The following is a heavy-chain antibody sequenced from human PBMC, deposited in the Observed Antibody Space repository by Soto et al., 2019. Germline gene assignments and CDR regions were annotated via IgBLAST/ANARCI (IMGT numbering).Heavy chain of an antibody. CDR3: AKTTVPTRRGAFDI. CDR2: ISSSGGST. J-gene: IGHJ3*02. CDR1: GFTFSSYA. V-gene: IGHV3-23*01. Sequence: EVQLLESGGGLVQPGGSLRLSCAASGFTFSSYAMSWVRQAPGKGLEWVSDISSSGGSTYYADSVKGRFTISRDNSKNTLYLQMNSLRAEDTAVYSCAKTTVPTRRGAFDIWGQGTMVTVSS. D-gene: IGHD4-17*01.